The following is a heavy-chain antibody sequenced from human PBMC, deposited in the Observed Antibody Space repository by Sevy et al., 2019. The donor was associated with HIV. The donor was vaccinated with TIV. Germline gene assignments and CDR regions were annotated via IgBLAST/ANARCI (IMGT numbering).Heavy chain of an antibody. D-gene: IGHD1-26*01. V-gene: IGHV4-39*01. CDR1: GGSISSSSYY. J-gene: IGHJ4*02. CDR2: IYYSGST. Sequence: SETLSLTCTVSGGSISSSSYYWGWIRQPPGKGLEWIGSIYYSGSTYYNPSLKSRVTISVDTSKNQFSLKLSSVTAADTAVYYCVRHTIYGWELLWKSGIFTNDYWGREPWSPSPQ. CDR3: VRHTIYGWELLWKSGIFTNDY.